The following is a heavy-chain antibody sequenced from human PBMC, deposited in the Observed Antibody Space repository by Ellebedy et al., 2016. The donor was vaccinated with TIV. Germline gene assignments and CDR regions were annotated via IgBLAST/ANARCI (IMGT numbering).Heavy chain of an antibody. CDR3: VRDRGIDSSVPRFDY. D-gene: IGHD6-19*01. CDR1: GFTFSDYA. CDR2: ISYDGANI. J-gene: IGHJ4*02. V-gene: IGHV3-30-3*01. Sequence: GGSLRLXCAASGFTFSDYAMHWVRQAPGKGLEWVAVISYDGANIYFGDSVKGRFTISRDNSKNMLYLQMNSLRPEDTAMYYCVRDRGIDSSVPRFDYWGQGTLVTVSS.